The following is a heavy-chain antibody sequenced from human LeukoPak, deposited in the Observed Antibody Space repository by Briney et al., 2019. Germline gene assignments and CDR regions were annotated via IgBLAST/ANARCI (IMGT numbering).Heavy chain of an antibody. CDR1: GDSVSSSSYY. CDR2: IYFTGST. J-gene: IGHJ4*02. CDR3: ASTYDILTRQDY. D-gene: IGHD3-9*01. Sequence: SETLSLTCTVSGDSVSSSSYYWGWIRQPPGKGLEWIGSIYFTGSTYYNPSLKSRVTISVDTSKNQFSLKLSSVTAADTAVYYCASTYDILTRQDYWGQGTLVTVSS. V-gene: IGHV4-39*07.